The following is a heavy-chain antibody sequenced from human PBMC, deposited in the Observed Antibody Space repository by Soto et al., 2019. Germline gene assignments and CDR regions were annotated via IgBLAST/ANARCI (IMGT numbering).Heavy chain of an antibody. D-gene: IGHD2-15*01. Sequence: GPSGKVSCKASGYTFTSFGISWVRQAPGQGLEWMGWISAYNGNTNYAQKLQGRVTMTTDTSTSTAYMELRSLRSDDTAVYYCARSPEVLTYYYGMDVWGQGTTVTVSS. J-gene: IGHJ6*02. CDR1: GYTFTSFG. V-gene: IGHV1-18*01. CDR2: ISAYNGNT. CDR3: ARSPEVLTYYYGMDV.